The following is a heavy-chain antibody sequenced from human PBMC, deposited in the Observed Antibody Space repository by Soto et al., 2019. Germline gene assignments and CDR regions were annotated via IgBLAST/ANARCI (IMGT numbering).Heavy chain of an antibody. V-gene: IGHV3-64D*08. J-gene: IGHJ4*02. CDR3: VKVTQWLVHVGSYDY. D-gene: IGHD6-19*01. CDR1: GFTFSSYA. Sequence: GGSLRLSCSASGFTFSSYAMHWVRQAPGKGLEYVSAISSNGGSTYYADSVKGRFTISRDNSKNTLYLQMSSLRAEDTAVYYCVKVTQWLVHVGSYDYWGQGTLVTVSS. CDR2: ISSNGGST.